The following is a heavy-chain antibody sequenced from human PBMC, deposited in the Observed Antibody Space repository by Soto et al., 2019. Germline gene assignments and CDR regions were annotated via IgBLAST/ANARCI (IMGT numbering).Heavy chain of an antibody. CDR2: INHSGST. J-gene: IGHJ4*02. D-gene: IGHD5-12*01. CDR3: ARGLMATFSAGPIEY. CDR1: GGSFSGYY. V-gene: IGHV4-34*01. Sequence: SETLSLTCAVYGGSFSGYYWSWIRQPPGKGLEWIGEINHSGSTNYNPSLKSRVTISVDTSKNQFSLKLCSVTAADTAVYYCARGLMATFSAGPIEYWGQGTLVTVSS.